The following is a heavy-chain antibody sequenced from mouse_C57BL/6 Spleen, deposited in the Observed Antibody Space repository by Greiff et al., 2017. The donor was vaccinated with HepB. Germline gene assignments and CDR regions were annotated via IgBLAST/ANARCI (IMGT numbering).Heavy chain of an antibody. CDR3: ARRGDSSGPYFDY. D-gene: IGHD3-2*02. CDR2: IDPSDSYT. Sequence: QVQLQQPGAELVMPGASVKLSCKASGYTFTSYWMHWVKQRPGQGLEWIGEIDPSDSYTNYNQKFKGKSTLTVDKSSSTAYMQLSSLTSEDSAVYYCARRGDSSGPYFDYWGQGTTLTVSS. CDR1: GYTFTSYW. V-gene: IGHV1-69*01. J-gene: IGHJ2*01.